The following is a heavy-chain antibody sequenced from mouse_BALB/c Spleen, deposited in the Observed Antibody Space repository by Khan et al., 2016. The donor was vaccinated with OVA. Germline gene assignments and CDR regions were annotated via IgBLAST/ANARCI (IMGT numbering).Heavy chain of an antibody. Sequence: QIQLVQSGPELKKPGETVKISCKASGYTFTDYSMHWVKQASGKGLKWMGWINTETGEPTYADDFKGRFAFSLETSASTAYLQINNLKNEDTATYFCASGLKYGNFDYWGQGTTLTVSS. D-gene: IGHD2-10*02. CDR1: GYTFTDYS. CDR2: INTETGEP. CDR3: ASGLKYGNFDY. J-gene: IGHJ2*01. V-gene: IGHV9-2-1*01.